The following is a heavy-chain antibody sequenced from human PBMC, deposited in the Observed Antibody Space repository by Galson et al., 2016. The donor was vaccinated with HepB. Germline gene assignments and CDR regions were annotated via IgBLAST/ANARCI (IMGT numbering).Heavy chain of an antibody. CDR2: IPSDGSDK. D-gene: IGHD3-10*01. CDR1: GFTFSRYP. J-gene: IGHJ6*02. V-gene: IGHV3-30-3*01. Sequence: SLRLSCAASGFTFSRYPMHWVRQAPATGLEWVAVIPSDGSDKHYADSVKGRFTISRDSSTNTHYLQMNSLTTEDTAVYYCATFFGDAMDVWGQGTTVTVSS. CDR3: ATFFGDAMDV.